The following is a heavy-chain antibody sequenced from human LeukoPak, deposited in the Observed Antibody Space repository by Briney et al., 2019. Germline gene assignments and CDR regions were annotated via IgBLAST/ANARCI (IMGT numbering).Heavy chain of an antibody. CDR2: ISDSGGGT. CDR1: GFTFSSYV. CDR3: AKLPGRAADY. J-gene: IGHJ4*02. Sequence: QSGGSLRLSCATSGFTFSSYVMNWVRQAPGKGLEWVSGISDSGGGTYYADSVKGRFTISRDNSKNTLYLQMNSLGAEDTAVYYCAKLPGRAADYWGQGTLVTVSS. V-gene: IGHV3-23*01.